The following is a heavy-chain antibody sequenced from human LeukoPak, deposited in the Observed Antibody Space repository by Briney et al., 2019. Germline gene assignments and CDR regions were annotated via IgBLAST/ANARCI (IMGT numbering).Heavy chain of an antibody. D-gene: IGHD2-2*01. CDR3: ARGWGIPAPISWFDP. CDR2: IVPIFGKT. CDR1: GGSFSSNI. J-gene: IGHJ5*02. V-gene: IGHV1-69*05. Sequence: SVKVSCKASGGSFSSNIIGWMRQAPGQGLEWMGGIVPIFGKTKYAQKFQGRVTITTDESSSTAYMELSSLRSDDTAIYYCARGWGIPAPISWFDPWGQGTLVTVSS.